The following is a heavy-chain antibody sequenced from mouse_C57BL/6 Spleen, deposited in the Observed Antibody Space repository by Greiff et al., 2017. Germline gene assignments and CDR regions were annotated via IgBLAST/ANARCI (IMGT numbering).Heavy chain of an antibody. CDR1: GYTFTSYW. CDR3: AREHYGSRTRYFDV. D-gene: IGHD1-1*01. J-gene: IGHJ1*03. V-gene: IGHV1-52*01. Sequence: QVQLQQPGAELVRPGSSVKLSCKASGYTFTSYWMHWVKQRPIQGLEWIGNIDPSDSETHYNQKFKDKATLTVDKSSSTAYMQLSSLTSEDSAVYYCAREHYGSRTRYFDVWGTGTTVTVSS. CDR2: IDPSDSET.